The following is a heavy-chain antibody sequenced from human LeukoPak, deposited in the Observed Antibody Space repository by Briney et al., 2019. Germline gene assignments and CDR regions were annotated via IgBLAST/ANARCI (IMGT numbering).Heavy chain of an antibody. V-gene: IGHV4-59*01. CDR2: IYYSGST. CDR3: ARCIAVAGAFDY. J-gene: IGHJ4*02. Sequence: SETLSLTCAVYGGSFSGYYWSWIRQPPGKGLEWIGYIYYSGSTNYNPSLKSRVTISVDTSKNQFSLKLSSVTAADTAVYYCARCIAVAGAFDYWGQGTLVTVSS. D-gene: IGHD6-19*01. CDR1: GGSFSGYY.